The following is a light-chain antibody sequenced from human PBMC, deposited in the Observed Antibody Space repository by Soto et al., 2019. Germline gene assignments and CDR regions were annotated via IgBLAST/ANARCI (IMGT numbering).Light chain of an antibody. CDR1: QSVNSN. V-gene: IGKV3-15*01. CDR3: QQTRSYPST. CDR2: GAS. Sequence: EIVMTQSPATVSVSPGERATLSCRASQSVNSNLAWYQQKAGQAPRLLIYGASTRATGIPARFSGSGSGTEFTLTINSLQSEDFATYYCQQTRSYPSTFGGGTKVDIK. J-gene: IGKJ4*01.